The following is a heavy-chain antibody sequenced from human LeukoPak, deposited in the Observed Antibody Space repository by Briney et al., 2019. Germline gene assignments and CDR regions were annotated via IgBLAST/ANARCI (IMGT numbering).Heavy chain of an antibody. CDR3: ASPVVVPENYYYYGMDV. Sequence: SETLSLTCTVSGGSISSSSYYWGWIRQPPGKGLEWIGSIYYSGSTYYNPSLKSRVTISVDTSKNQFSLKLSSVTAADTAVYYCASPVVVPENYYYYGMDVWGQGTTVTVSS. D-gene: IGHD2-2*01. CDR1: GGSISSSSYY. V-gene: IGHV4-39*01. J-gene: IGHJ6*02. CDR2: IYYSGST.